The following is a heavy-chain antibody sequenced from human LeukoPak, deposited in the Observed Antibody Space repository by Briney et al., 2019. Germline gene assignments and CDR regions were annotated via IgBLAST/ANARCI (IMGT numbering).Heavy chain of an antibody. V-gene: IGHV1-18*01. CDR1: GCTFTTYG. Sequence: GASVKVSCKTSGCTFTTYGISWVRQAPGQGLEWMGWINAYNGNTIYAQKLQGRVTMTTDTSASTAYMELRSLRSDDTAVYYCARASDLDSFDYGGQGTLVTVSS. CDR3: ARASDLDSFDY. CDR2: INAYNGNT. J-gene: IGHJ4*02.